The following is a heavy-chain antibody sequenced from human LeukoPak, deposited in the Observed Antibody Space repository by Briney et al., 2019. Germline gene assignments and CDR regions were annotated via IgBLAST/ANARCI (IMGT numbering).Heavy chain of an antibody. J-gene: IGHJ4*02. D-gene: IGHD6-6*01. Sequence: GGSLRLSCAASGFTFSSYEMNWVRQAPGRGLEWVSYISSGSSSIFYADSVKGRFTISRDNAKNSLYLQMNSLRVEDTAVYYCARGGIAARFAYWGQGTLVTVSS. CDR3: ARGGIAARFAY. V-gene: IGHV3-48*03. CDR2: ISSGSSSI. CDR1: GFTFSSYE.